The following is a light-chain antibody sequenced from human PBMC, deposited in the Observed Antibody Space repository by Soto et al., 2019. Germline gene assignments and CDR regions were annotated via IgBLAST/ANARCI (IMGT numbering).Light chain of an antibody. CDR2: GAS. CDR1: QGVSRK. J-gene: IGKJ1*01. V-gene: IGKV3D-15*01. CDR3: QQYDISPWT. Sequence: VRTQSPSTLSVAPGERATFSCRASQGVSRKLAWYHQKPGQAPRRLIYGASTRATGIPDRFSGSGSGTDFTLTISSLEPEDFAVYYCQQYDISPWTFGQGTKVDIK.